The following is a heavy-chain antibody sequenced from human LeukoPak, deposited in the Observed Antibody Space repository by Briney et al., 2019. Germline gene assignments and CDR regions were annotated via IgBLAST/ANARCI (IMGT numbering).Heavy chain of an antibody. CDR1: DGSISSYY. J-gene: IGHJ4*02. Sequence: SETLSLTCTVSDGSISSYYWSWIRQPPGKGLEWIGYIYYSGSTNYNPSLKSRVTISVDTSKNQFSLKLSSVTAADTAVYYCARAQLRGFFNFDYWGQGTLVTVSS. D-gene: IGHD3-10*01. V-gene: IGHV4-59*01. CDR2: IYYSGST. CDR3: ARAQLRGFFNFDY.